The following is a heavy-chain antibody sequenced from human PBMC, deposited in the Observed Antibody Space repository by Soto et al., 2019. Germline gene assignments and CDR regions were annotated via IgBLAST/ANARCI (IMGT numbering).Heavy chain of an antibody. CDR2: IYPGDSDT. J-gene: IGHJ2*01. CDR1: GYSFINYW. V-gene: IGHV5-51*01. Sequence: GESLKVSCKGSGYSFINYWIAWVRQMPGKGLEWMGIIYPGDSDTRYSPSFQGQVTISADKSITTAYLHWSSLKASDTAMYFCTRPGSGSPTNDWYFDLWGRGTLVTVSS. CDR3: TRPGSGSPTNDWYFDL. D-gene: IGHD6-19*01.